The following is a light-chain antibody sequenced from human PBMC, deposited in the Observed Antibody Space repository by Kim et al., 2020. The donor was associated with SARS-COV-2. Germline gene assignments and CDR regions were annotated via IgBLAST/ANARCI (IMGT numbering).Light chain of an antibody. J-gene: IGKJ2*01. CDR3: QHRRDWPNT. Sequence: SLSPGDRATPSCRSSQSVDSFLAWYQQKPGQAPRLLIYDASNRATGIPARFSGSGSGTDFTLTITSLDPEDFAVYYCQHRRDWPNTFGQGTKLEI. CDR1: QSVDSF. V-gene: IGKV3-11*01. CDR2: DAS.